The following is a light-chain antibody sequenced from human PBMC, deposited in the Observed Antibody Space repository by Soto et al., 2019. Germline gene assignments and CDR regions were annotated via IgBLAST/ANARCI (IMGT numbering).Light chain of an antibody. V-gene: IGLV2-14*01. J-gene: IGLJ3*02. CDR3: SSFTSSSTWV. CDR2: EVS. Sequence: QSALTQPASVSGSPGQSLTISCTGTSSDVGTYNYVSWYQQHPGKAPKLMIYEVSNRPSGVSNRFSGSKSGNTASLTISGLQAEDEADFYCSSFTSSSTWVFGGGTKLTV. CDR1: SSDVGTYNY.